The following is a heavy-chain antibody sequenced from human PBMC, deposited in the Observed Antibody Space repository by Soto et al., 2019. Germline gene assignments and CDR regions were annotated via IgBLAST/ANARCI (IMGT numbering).Heavy chain of an antibody. J-gene: IGHJ6*02. CDR1: GGSISSSSYY. CDR2: IYYSGST. V-gene: IGHV4-39*01. CDR3: ARHGRHEYYYGMDV. Sequence: SETLSLTCTVSGGSISSSSYYWGWIRQPPGKGLEWIGSIYYSGSTYYNPSLKSRVTISVDTSKNQFSLKLSSVTAADTAVYYCARHGRHEYYYGMDVWGQGTTVTVSS.